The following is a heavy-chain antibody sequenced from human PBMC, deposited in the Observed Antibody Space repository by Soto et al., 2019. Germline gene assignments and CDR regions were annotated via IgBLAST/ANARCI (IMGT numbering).Heavy chain of an antibody. CDR3: ARHHAYDILTGYKDNDAFDI. D-gene: IGHD3-9*01. CDR2: SYYSGST. CDR1: GGSISSIISF. J-gene: IGHJ3*02. V-gene: IGHV4-39*01. Sequence: SETLSLTCTVSGGSISSIISFWGWIRQPPGKGLGWIGNSYYSGSTYYNPSLKSRVTIPVDTSKNQFSLRLSSVTAADTAVYYCARHHAYDILTGYKDNDAFDIWGQGTMVTLSS.